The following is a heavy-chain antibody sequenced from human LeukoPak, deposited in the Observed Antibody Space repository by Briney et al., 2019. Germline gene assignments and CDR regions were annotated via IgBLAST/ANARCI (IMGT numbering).Heavy chain of an antibody. J-gene: IGHJ6*02. CDR1: GFTVSSNC. CDR2: IYSGGST. V-gene: IGHV3-66*01. Sequence: GGSLRLSCAASGFTVSSNCMSWVRQAPGKGLEWVSLIYSGGSTYYADSVKGRFTISRDNSKNTLYLQMNTLRVEDTAVYYCARDARTGTTWYYGMDVWGQGTTVTVSS. D-gene: IGHD1-7*01. CDR3: ARDARTGTTWYYGMDV.